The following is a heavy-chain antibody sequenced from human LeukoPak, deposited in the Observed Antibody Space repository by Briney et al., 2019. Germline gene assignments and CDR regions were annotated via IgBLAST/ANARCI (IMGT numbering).Heavy chain of an antibody. J-gene: IGHJ4*02. V-gene: IGHV3-21*01. D-gene: IGHD3-22*01. CDR1: GFTFSSYS. CDR2: ISSSSSYI. Sequence: GGSLRLSCAASGFTFSSYSMNWVRQAPGKGLEWVSSISSSSSYIYYADSVKGRFTISRDNAKNSLYLQMNSLRAEDTAVYYCAREAKQSNYYDSSGSIDYWGQGTLVTVSS. CDR3: AREAKQSNYYDSSGSIDY.